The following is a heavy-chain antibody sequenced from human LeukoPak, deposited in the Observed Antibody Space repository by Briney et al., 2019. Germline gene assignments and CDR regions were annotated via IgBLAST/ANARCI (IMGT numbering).Heavy chain of an antibody. D-gene: IGHD1-26*01. V-gene: IGHV3-48*02. CDR2: ISSGSGAI. Sequence: GGSLRLSCAASGFTFSTCGMHWVRQAPGKGLEWVSYISSGSGAIYYADSVKGRFTISRDNAENSLYLQMNSLSDEDTAVYYCARDRYSGLDYWGQGTLVTVSS. CDR3: ARDRYSGLDY. CDR1: GFTFSTCG. J-gene: IGHJ4*02.